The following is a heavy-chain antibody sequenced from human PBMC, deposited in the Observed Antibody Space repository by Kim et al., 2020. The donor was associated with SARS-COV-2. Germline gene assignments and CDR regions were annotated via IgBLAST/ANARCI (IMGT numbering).Heavy chain of an antibody. V-gene: IGHV4-30-2*04. CDR3: ARDDYSGSYD. CDR2: ST. D-gene: IGHD1-26*01. J-gene: IGHJ4*02. Sequence: STYYNPSLKSRVTISVDTSKNQFSLKLSSVTAADTAVYYCARDDYSGSYDWGQGTLVTVSS.